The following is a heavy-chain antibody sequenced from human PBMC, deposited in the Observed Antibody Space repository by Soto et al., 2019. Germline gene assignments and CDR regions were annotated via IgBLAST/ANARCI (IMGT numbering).Heavy chain of an antibody. Sequence: SETLSLTCAVYGGSFSGYYWSWIRQPPGKGLEWIGYIYYSGTTNYSPSLKSRVTMSVDTSKNQFSLMLSSVTAADTAVYYCARLLPNPLTTVTYNYHYMDVWGKGTTVTVSS. CDR1: GGSFSGYY. J-gene: IGHJ6*03. D-gene: IGHD4-17*01. CDR3: ARLLPNPLTTVTYNYHYMDV. V-gene: IGHV4-59*08. CDR2: IYYSGTT.